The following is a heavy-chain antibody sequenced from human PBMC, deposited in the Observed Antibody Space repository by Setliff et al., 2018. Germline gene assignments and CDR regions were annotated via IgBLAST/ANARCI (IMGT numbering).Heavy chain of an antibody. J-gene: IGHJ4*02. CDR3: ASSPGYSYGFR. CDR1: GGSFSGYY. V-gene: IGHV4-34*01. Sequence: SETLSLTCAVYGGSFSGYYWSWIRQPPGKGLEWIGEINHSGSTNYHPSLKSRVTMSVDTSKNQFSLKLSCVTASDTSVYYCASSPGYSYGFRWGQGTLVTVSS. D-gene: IGHD5-18*01. CDR2: INHSGST.